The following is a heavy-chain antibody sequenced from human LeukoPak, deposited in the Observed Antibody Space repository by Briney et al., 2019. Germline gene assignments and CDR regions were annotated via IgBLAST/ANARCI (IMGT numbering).Heavy chain of an antibody. V-gene: IGHV3-23*01. CDR1: GFTMRTYG. D-gene: IGHD3-3*01. CDR3: AKDSEYYDFWSRYNHYSYHYMDV. CDR2: TPSGGDNT. Sequence: GGSLRLSCVASGFTMRTYGMSWVRQAPGKGLEWVSGTPSGGDNTYADSVKGRFTISRDNYENTLYLQINSLRVEDTAIYYCAKDSEYYDFWSRYNHYSYHYMDVWGKGTTVTVSS. J-gene: IGHJ6*03.